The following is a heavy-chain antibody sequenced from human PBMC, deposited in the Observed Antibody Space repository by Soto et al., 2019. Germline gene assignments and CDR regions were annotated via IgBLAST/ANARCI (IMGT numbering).Heavy chain of an antibody. Sequence: PGGSLRLSCXASGFTFSSYGMHWVRQAPGKGLEWVAVISYDGSNKYYADSVKGRFTISRDNSKNTLYLQMNSLRAEDTAVYYCAKVELRTGYYYYGMDVWGQGTTVTVSS. D-gene: IGHD1-7*01. CDR2: ISYDGSNK. CDR1: GFTFSSYG. V-gene: IGHV3-30*18. CDR3: AKVELRTGYYYYGMDV. J-gene: IGHJ6*02.